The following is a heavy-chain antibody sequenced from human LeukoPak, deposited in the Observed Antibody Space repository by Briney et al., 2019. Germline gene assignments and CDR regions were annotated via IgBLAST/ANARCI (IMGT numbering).Heavy chain of an antibody. J-gene: IGHJ4*02. D-gene: IGHD3-22*01. Sequence: GGSLRLSCAASGFTFSGSAMHWVRQASGKGLEWVGRIRSKANSYATAYAASVKGRFTISRDDSKNTAYPQMNSLKTEDTAVYYCTRPYYYDSSGSDYWGQGTLVTVSS. CDR3: TRPYYYDSSGSDY. V-gene: IGHV3-73*01. CDR1: GFTFSGSA. CDR2: IRSKANSYAT.